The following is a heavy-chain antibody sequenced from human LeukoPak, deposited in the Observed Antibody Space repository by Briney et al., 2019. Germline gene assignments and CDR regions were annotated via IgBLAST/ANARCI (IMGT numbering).Heavy chain of an antibody. CDR3: ARSMLGELSLDC. D-gene: IGHD3-10*02. V-gene: IGHV3-48*03. J-gene: IGHJ4*02. Sequence: GGSLRLSCAASGFTFSSYEMNWVRQAPGKGLEWVSYISTSGSTIYYADSVKGRFTISRDNAKNSLYLQMNSLRAEDTAVYYCARSMLGELSLDCWGQGTLVTVSS. CDR1: GFTFSSYE. CDR2: ISTSGSTI.